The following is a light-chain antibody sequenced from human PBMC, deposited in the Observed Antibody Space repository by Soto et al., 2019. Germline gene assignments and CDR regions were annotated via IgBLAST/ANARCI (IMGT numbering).Light chain of an antibody. CDR2: KAS. V-gene: IGKV1-5*03. CDR3: QQYNSYPWT. J-gene: IGKJ1*01. CDR1: QSINSW. Sequence: DIQMTQSPSTLSASVGDRVSITCRTSQSINSWLAWYQQKPGEAPKLLIYKASSLESGVPSRFSGSGSGTEFTLTISSLQPDDFATYYCQQYNSYPWTFGQGTKVDIK.